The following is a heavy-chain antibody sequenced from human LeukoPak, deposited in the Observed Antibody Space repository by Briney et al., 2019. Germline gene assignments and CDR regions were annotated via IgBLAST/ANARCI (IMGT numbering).Heavy chain of an antibody. CDR1: GFTFSSYA. Sequence: PGGPLRLSCAASGFTFSSYAMHWVRQAPGKGLEWVAVISYDGSNKYYADSVKGRFTISRDNSKNTLYLQMNSLRAEDTAVYYCARRYCTDYWGQGTLVTVSS. CDR3: ARRYCTDY. J-gene: IGHJ4*02. CDR2: ISYDGSNK. D-gene: IGHD2-8*01. V-gene: IGHV3-30-3*01.